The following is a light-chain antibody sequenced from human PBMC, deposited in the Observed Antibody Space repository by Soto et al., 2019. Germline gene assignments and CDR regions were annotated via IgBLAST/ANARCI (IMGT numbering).Light chain of an antibody. V-gene: IGKV1-5*01. Sequence: DIEMTQSPSTLSASVGDRVTITCRASQTIRNWLAWYQQRPGKAPKVLIYDASTLESGVPARFSGSGSETEFTLTTSSLQPEDSATYYCQHYNSDPWTFGQGTKVEIK. CDR1: QTIRNW. CDR3: QHYNSDPWT. J-gene: IGKJ1*01. CDR2: DAS.